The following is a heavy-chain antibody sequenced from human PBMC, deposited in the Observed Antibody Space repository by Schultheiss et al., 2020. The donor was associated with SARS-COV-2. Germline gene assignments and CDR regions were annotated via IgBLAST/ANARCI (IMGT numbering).Heavy chain of an antibody. CDR2: INHSGST. J-gene: IGHJ4*02. V-gene: IGHV4-34*01. Sequence: SETLSLTCAVYGGSFSAYYWSWIRQPPGKGLEWIGEINHSGSTNYNPSLKSRVTISVDTSKNQFSLKLSSVTAEDTAVYYCARGGPADCSSTSCYWDFDYWGQGTLVTVSS. D-gene: IGHD2-2*01. CDR1: GGSFSAYY. CDR3: ARGGPADCSSTSCYWDFDY.